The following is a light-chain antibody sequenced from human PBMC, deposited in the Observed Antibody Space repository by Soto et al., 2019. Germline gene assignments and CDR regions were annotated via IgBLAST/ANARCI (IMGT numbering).Light chain of an antibody. V-gene: IGKV3-20*01. CDR2: AAS. J-gene: IGKJ1*01. CDR3: QQYGSSPT. Sequence: EIVLTQSPATLSLSPGDRATLSCSASQSISTYVNCFQQKPGHPPRLLIYAASSRATGIPDRFSGSGSGTDSTLTISRLEPEDFAVYYCQQYGSSPTFGQGTKVDIK. CDR1: QSISTY.